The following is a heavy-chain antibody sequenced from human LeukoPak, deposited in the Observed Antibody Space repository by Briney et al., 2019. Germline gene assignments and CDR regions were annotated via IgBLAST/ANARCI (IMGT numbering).Heavy chain of an antibody. CDR1: GFTFSNYG. Sequence: GGSLRLSCAASGFTFSNYGMSWVRQPPGKGLEWVSAISGRGGRTYYPDSVKGRVTISRDNSRNTLYLQMNSLRAEDTAIYYCAKNGDRGAYCSGGTCYPYYYYYMDVWGKGTTVTVSS. V-gene: IGHV3-23*01. CDR3: AKNGDRGAYCSGGTCYPYYYYYMDV. CDR2: ISGRGGRT. J-gene: IGHJ6*03. D-gene: IGHD2-15*01.